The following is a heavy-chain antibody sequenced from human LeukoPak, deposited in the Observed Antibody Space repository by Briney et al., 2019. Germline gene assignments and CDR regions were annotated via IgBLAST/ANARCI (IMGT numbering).Heavy chain of an antibody. D-gene: IGHD3-10*01. J-gene: IGHJ6*02. V-gene: IGHV3-30*19. CDR2: ISYDGSNK. Sequence: GGSLRLSCAASRFTFSNYGIHWVRQAPGKGLEWVSVISYDGSNKYYADSVKGRFTISRDNSENTLYLQMNSLRAEDTALYYCARVNQQYYYGSGIYRFYYYGMDVWGQGTTVTVSS. CDR3: ARVNQQYYYGSGIYRFYYYGMDV. CDR1: RFTFSNYG.